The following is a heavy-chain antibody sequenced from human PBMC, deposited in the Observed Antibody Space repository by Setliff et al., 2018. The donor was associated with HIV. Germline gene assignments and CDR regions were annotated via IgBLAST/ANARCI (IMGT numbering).Heavy chain of an antibody. Sequence: GASVKVSCKASGYAFTGYYLHWVRQAPGQRLEWMGWINPSDGGAKYAHNFEGRVTMTRDTSISTFYMEVTRLTSDDTAVYYCAILGRRYCNHYTASCYETAGGDSDLKTSDYWGPGTLVTVSS. V-gene: IGHV1-2*02. CDR1: GYAFTGYY. D-gene: IGHD2-21*02. CDR3: AILGRRYCNHYTASCYETAGGDSDLKTSDY. J-gene: IGHJ4*02. CDR2: INPSDGGA.